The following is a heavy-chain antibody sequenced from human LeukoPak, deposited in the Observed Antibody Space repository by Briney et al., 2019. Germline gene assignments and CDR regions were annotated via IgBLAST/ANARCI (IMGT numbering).Heavy chain of an antibody. D-gene: IGHD6-13*01. V-gene: IGHV4-59*01. Sequence: PSETLSLTCTVSGGSISSYYWSWIRQPPGKGLEWIGYIYYSGSTNYNPSLKSRVTISVDTSKNQFSLKLSSVTAADTAVYYCARLGGGGGSWYDATRRENWFDPWGQGTLVTVSS. CDR3: ARLGGGGGSWYDATRRENWFDP. CDR2: IYYSGST. J-gene: IGHJ5*02. CDR1: GGSISSYY.